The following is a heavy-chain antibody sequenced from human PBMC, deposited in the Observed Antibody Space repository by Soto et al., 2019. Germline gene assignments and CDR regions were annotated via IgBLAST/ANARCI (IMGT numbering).Heavy chain of an antibody. D-gene: IGHD3-10*01. Sequence: QPGGSLRLSCAASGFTFSSYAMSWVRQAPGKGLDWVSAISGSGGSTYYADSVKGRFTISRDNSKNTLYLQMNSLRAEDTAVYYCAKGPLYYYGSGSWQDAFDIWGQGTMVTVSS. CDR3: AKGPLYYYGSGSWQDAFDI. CDR2: ISGSGGST. J-gene: IGHJ3*02. CDR1: GFTFSSYA. V-gene: IGHV3-23*01.